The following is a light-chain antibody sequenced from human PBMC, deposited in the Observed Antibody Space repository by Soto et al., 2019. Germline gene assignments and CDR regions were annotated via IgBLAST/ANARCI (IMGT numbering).Light chain of an antibody. V-gene: IGLV1-40*01. J-gene: IGLJ3*02. Sequence: QSVLTQPPSVSGAPGQRVTISCTGSSSNIGAGYDVHWYQQLPGTAPKLLIYDNNNRPSGVPDRFSGSKSGTSASLAITGLQDEDEADYYCQSYDNSLSSWVFGGGTKLTVL. CDR1: SSNIGAGYD. CDR2: DNN. CDR3: QSYDNSLSSWV.